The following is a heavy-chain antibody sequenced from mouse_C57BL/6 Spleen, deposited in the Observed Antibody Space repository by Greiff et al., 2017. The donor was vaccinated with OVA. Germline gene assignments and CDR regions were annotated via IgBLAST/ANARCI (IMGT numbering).Heavy chain of an antibody. V-gene: IGHV1-39*01. CDR2: INPNYGTT. D-gene: IGHD2-4*01. J-gene: IGHJ4*01. CDR1: GYSFTDYN. Sequence: EVQLVESGPELVKPGASVKISCKASGYSFTDYNMNWVKQSNGKSLEWIGVINPNYGTTSYNQKFKGKATLTVDQSSSTAYMQLNSLTSEDSAVYYCARSWGYDYDAYAMDYWGQGTSVTVSS. CDR3: ARSWGYDYDAYAMDY.